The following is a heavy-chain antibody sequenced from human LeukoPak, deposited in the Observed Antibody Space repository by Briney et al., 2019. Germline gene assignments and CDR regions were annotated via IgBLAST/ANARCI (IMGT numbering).Heavy chain of an antibody. Sequence: SVKVSCKASGYTFTSYGISWVRQAPGQGLEWMGGIIPIFGTANYAQKFQGRVTITADESTSTAYMELSSLRSEDTAVYYCARDRGIVGARGPFDPWGQGTLVTVSS. CDR3: ARDRGIVGARGPFDP. V-gene: IGHV1-69*13. D-gene: IGHD1-26*01. CDR1: GYTFTSYG. CDR2: IIPIFGTA. J-gene: IGHJ5*02.